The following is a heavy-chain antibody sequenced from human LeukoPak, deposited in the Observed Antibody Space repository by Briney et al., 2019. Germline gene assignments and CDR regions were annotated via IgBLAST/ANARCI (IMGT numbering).Heavy chain of an antibody. CDR2: ISWNSGSI. CDR1: GFTFDDYA. V-gene: IGHV3-9*01. Sequence: GRSLRLSCAASGFTFDDYAMHWVRQAPGKGLEWVSGISWNSGSIGYADSVKGRFTISRDNAKNSLYLQMNSLRAEDTALYYCAKVAAGIAGSFDYWGQGTLVTVSS. CDR3: AKVAAGIAGSFDY. J-gene: IGHJ4*02. D-gene: IGHD6-13*01.